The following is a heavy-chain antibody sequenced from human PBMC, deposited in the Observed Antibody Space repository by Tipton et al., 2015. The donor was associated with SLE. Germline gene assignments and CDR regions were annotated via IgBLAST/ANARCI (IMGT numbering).Heavy chain of an antibody. Sequence: TLSLTCTVSGGSISSYYWSWIRQPPGKGLEWIGYIYYSGSTNYNPSLKSRVTISVDTSKNQFSLKLSSVTAADTAVYYCARDRRGYCSGGSCYFGFDYWGQGTLVTVSS. J-gene: IGHJ4*02. CDR3: ARDRRGYCSGGSCYFGFDY. CDR2: IYYSGST. V-gene: IGHV4-4*08. CDR1: GGSISSYY. D-gene: IGHD2-15*01.